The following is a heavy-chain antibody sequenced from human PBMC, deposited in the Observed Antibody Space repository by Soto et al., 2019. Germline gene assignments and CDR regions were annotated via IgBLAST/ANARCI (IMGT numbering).Heavy chain of an antibody. V-gene: IGHV3-23*01. J-gene: IGHJ6*02. Sequence: EVQLLESGGGLVQPGGSLRLSCAASGFTFSSYAMKWVRQAPGKGLEGVSVIGESGTPTDYADSVKGRFAISRDNSRNTLFLEMYSLSAEDTAVYYCARYIPGVRYYGMDVWGQGTSVTVSS. CDR2: IGESGTPT. CDR3: ARYIPGVRYYGMDV. CDR1: GFTFSSYA. D-gene: IGHD2-2*01.